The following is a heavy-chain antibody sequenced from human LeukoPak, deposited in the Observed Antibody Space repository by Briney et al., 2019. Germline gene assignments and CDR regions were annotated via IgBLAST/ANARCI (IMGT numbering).Heavy chain of an antibody. D-gene: IGHD3-22*01. CDR3: ASMGGYEYYYDSSGYYLGY. J-gene: IGHJ4*02. CDR2: ISYDGSNK. CDR1: GFTFSSYG. Sequence: TGRSLRLSCAASGFTFSSYGMHWVRQAPGKGLEWVAVISYDGSNKYYADSVKGRFTISRDNSKNTLYLQMNSLRDEDTAVYYCASMGGYEYYYDSSGYYLGYWGQGTLVTVSS. V-gene: IGHV3-30*03.